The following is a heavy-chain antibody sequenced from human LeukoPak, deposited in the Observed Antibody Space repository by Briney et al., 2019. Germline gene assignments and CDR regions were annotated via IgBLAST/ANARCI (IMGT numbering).Heavy chain of an antibody. CDR2: ISSSSSYI. J-gene: IGHJ6*03. Sequence: GGSLRLSCAASGFTFSGYSMNWVRQVPGKGLEWVSSISSSSSYIYYADSVKGRFTISRDNAKNSLYLQMNSLRAEDTAVYYCARGEGGYYYYMDVWGKGTTVTVSS. D-gene: IGHD3-16*01. CDR3: ARGEGGYYYYMDV. CDR1: GFTFSGYS. V-gene: IGHV3-21*01.